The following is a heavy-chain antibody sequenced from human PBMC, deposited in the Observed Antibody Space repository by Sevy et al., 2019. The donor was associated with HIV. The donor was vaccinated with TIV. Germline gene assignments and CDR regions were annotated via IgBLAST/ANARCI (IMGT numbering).Heavy chain of an antibody. V-gene: IGHV1-18*01. J-gene: IGHJ4*02. D-gene: IGHD3-22*01. CDR3: ARAVTLTRLFDY. Sequence: ASVKVSCKTSGYIFTSYGITWVRQAPGQGLEWMGWISADNGNTNYAQKLQGRVTMTTDTSTSTAYIELRSLRSDDTAVYYCARAVTLTRLFDYWGQGTPVTVSS. CDR2: ISADNGNT. CDR1: GYIFTSYG.